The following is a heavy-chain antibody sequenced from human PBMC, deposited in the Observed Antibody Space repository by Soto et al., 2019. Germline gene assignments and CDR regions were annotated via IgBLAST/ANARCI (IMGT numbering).Heavy chain of an antibody. V-gene: IGHV5-51*01. CDR3: ASRALMGRRGETFSYYYYGMDV. CDR2: IYPGDSDT. CDR1: GYDFTSYW. J-gene: IGHJ6*04. D-gene: IGHD3-10*01. Sequence: GESLKISCKASGYDFTSYWIGWVRQKPRKGLEWMAMIYPGDSDTRDSPSFQGQVTISANKSTSTAYLQRSNLKSSDAAMYYCASRALMGRRGETFSYYYYGMDVWGEGTTVTVSS.